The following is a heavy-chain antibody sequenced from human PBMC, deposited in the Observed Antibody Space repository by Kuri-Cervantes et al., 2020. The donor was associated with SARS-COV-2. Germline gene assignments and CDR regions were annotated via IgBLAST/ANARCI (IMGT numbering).Heavy chain of an antibody. Sequence: ASVKVSCKASGGTFSSYAISWVRQAPGQGLEWMGWINPNSGGTNYAQKFQGRVTMTRDASISTAYMELSSLRSEDTAVYYCARPKNYGDSHFDYWGQGTLVTVSS. D-gene: IGHD4-17*01. CDR3: ARPKNYGDSHFDY. V-gene: IGHV1-2*02. CDR1: GGTFSSYA. J-gene: IGHJ4*02. CDR2: INPNSGGT.